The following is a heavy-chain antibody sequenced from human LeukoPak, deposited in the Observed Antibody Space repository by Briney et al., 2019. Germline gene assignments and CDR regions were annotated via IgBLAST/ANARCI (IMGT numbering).Heavy chain of an antibody. CDR3: ARGGLTAGFDY. CDR1: GFTLSISW. CDR2: INRDGSQI. J-gene: IGHJ4*02. Sequence: PGGSPRLSCAASGFTLSISWMTWVRQATGKGLEWVTNINRDGSQIDYLDSVKGRFTISRDSANNALYLQMNSLRAEDTAVYYCARGGLTAGFDYWGQGTLVTVSS. V-gene: IGHV3-7*01.